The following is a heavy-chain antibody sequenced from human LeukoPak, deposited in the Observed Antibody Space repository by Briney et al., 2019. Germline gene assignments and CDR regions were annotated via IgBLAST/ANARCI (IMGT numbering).Heavy chain of an antibody. D-gene: IGHD2-2*01. CDR2: IIPILGIA. CDR1: GGTFSSYA. J-gene: IGHJ6*02. CDR3: ARDLRYVVLAAGDMDV. Sequence: ASVKVSCKASGGTFSSYAISWVRQAPGQGLEWMGRIIPILGIANYAQKFQGRVTITADKSTSTAYMELSSLRSEDTAVYYCARDLRYVVLAAGDMDVWGQGTTVTVSS. V-gene: IGHV1-69*04.